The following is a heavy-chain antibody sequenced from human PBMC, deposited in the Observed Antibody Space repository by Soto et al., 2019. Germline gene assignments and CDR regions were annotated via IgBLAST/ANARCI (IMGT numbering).Heavy chain of an antibody. CDR3: ARGWVVVAANRRWFDP. CDR1: GYTFTSYD. Sequence: QVQLVQSGAEVKKPGASVKVSCKASGYTFTSYDINWVRQATGQGLEWMGWMNPNSGNTGYAQKFQGRVTLTRNTSISTAYMELSSLRSEDTAVYYCARGWVVVAANRRWFDPGGQGTLVTVSS. J-gene: IGHJ5*02. V-gene: IGHV1-8*01. D-gene: IGHD2-15*01. CDR2: MNPNSGNT.